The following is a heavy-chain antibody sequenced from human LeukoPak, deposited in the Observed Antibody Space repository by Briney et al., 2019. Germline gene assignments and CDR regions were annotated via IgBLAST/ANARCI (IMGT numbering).Heavy chain of an antibody. J-gene: IGHJ4*02. CDR2: IYPGDSDT. V-gene: IGHV5-51*01. D-gene: IGHD1-26*01. CDR1: GYSFSNYW. CDR3: ASKVGTILK. Sequence: GESLKISCRGSGYSFSNYWIGWVRQMPGKGLEWMGIIYPGDSDTRYSPSFQGQVTISVDKSINTAYLQWSSLKASDTAMYYCASKVGTILKWGQGTLVTVSS.